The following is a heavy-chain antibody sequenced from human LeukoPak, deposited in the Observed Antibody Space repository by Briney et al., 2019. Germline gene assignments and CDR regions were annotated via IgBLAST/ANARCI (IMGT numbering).Heavy chain of an antibody. J-gene: IGHJ5*02. CDR2: IKQDGSEK. Sequence: HPGGSLRLSCAASGFTFSSYWMSWVRQAPGKGLEWVANIKQDGSEKYYVDSVKGRFTISRDNAKNSLYLQMNSLRAEDTAVYYCAKAHCSSTSCRGATARYNWFDPWGQGTLVTVSS. V-gene: IGHV3-7*03. CDR1: GFTFSSYW. D-gene: IGHD2-2*01. CDR3: AKAHCSSTSCRGATARYNWFDP.